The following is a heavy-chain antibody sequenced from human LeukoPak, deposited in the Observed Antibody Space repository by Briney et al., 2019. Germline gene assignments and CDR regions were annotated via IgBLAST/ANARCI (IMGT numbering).Heavy chain of an antibody. CDR1: GYTFTDYY. Sequence: ASVKVSCKASGYTFTDYYMHWVRQAPGQGLEWMGWINPNSGGTKYAQKFQGRVTMTRDTSISTAYMELSRLRSDDTAVYFCARGRVSSSTWYSTYYYFYMDVWGKGTTVTVSS. V-gene: IGHV1-2*02. CDR3: ARGRVSSSTWYSTYYYFYMDV. CDR2: INPNSGGT. J-gene: IGHJ6*03. D-gene: IGHD6-13*01.